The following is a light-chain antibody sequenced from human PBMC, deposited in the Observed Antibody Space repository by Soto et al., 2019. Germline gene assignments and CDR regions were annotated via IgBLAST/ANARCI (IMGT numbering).Light chain of an antibody. CDR2: VKSDGSH. V-gene: IGLV4-69*01. Sequence: QPVLTQSPSASASLGASVKLTCTLSSGHSTYAIAWHQQQPEKGPRYLMKVKSDGSHIKGDGIPDRFSGSSSGAERYLTISSLQSEDEGDYYCQTWGTGIHVVFGGGTQLTVL. J-gene: IGLJ2*01. CDR3: QTWGTGIHVV. CDR1: SGHSTYA.